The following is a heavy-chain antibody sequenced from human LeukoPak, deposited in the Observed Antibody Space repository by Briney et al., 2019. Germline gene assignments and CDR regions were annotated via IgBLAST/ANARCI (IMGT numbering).Heavy chain of an antibody. CDR1: GGTFSRYA. D-gene: IGHD3-16*01. J-gene: IGHJ4*02. CDR3: ARDRKSGLSYASEY. Sequence: GSSVKVSCKASGGTFSRYAVSWVRQAPGQGLEWMGGIIPTFGTTNYAQKFQGRVTITAEESATTAYMELSSLRFEDTAVYYCARDRKSGLSYASEYWDQGTLVTVSS. V-gene: IGHV1-69*01. CDR2: IIPTFGTT.